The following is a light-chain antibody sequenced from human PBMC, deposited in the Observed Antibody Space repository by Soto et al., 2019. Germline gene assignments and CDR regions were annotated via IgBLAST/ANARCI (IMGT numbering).Light chain of an antibody. CDR1: QSVSSS. CDR3: QQYNNWPPLT. CDR2: DAS. V-gene: IGKV3-15*01. Sequence: EIVMTQSPATLSVSPGDRATLSCRASQSVSSSLAWYQQIPGQAPRLLIYDASTRATGIPARFGGSGSGTEFTLTISSLQSADFAVYYWQQYNNWPPLTFGGGTKVELK. J-gene: IGKJ4*01.